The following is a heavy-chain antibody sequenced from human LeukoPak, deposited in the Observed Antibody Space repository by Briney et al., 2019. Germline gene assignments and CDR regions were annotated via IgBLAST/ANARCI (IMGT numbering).Heavy chain of an antibody. CDR2: INTNSGGT. V-gene: IGHV1-2*02. Sequence: ASVNVSCKVSGYTFTDYFMHGLRQAPGQGPEWMGWINTNSGGTKSAHKFLGRVTMTRDTSISTAYMELSRLISDDAAVYYCARGPSSGAFDIWGQGTMVTVSS. J-gene: IGHJ3*02. D-gene: IGHD6-6*01. CDR1: GYTFTDYF. CDR3: ARGPSSGAFDI.